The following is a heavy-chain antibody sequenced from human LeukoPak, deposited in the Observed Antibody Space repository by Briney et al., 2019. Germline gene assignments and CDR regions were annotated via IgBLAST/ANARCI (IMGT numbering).Heavy chain of an antibody. V-gene: IGHV3-23*01. CDR1: GFTFDNHS. D-gene: IGHD1-20*01. CDR3: AKDLSYNWNYFDF. CDR2: INNGGGST. J-gene: IGHJ4*02. Sequence: PAGSRRLSCAASGFTFDNHSLHWVRQAPRKWLEWVSGINNGGGSTYYADSVKGRFTISRDNSKNTLYLQMSNLSADDTAVYYCAKDLSYNWNYFDFWGQGTLVIVSS.